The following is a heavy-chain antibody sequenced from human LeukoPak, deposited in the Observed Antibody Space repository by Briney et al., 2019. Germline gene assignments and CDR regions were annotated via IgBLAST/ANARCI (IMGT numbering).Heavy chain of an antibody. D-gene: IGHD5-24*01. CDR3: ARHCYNARPECAFDI. CDR1: GGSISSYY. V-gene: IGHV4-59*01. J-gene: IGHJ3*02. CDR2: IYYSGST. Sequence: SETLSLTCTVSGGSISSYYWSWIRQPPGKGLEWIGYIYYSGSTNYNPSLKGRVTISVDTSKNQFSLKLSSVTAADTAVYCCARHCYNARPECAFDIWGQGTMVTVSS.